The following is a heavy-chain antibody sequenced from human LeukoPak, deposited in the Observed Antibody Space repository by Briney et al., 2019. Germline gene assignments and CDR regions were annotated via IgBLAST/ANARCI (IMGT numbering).Heavy chain of an antibody. J-gene: IGHJ4*02. Sequence: PGGSLRLSCAASGFNFYVYGMSWVRQAPGKGLEWVAGINWNGVGMAHADSVKGRFTISRDNAKNSLYPQMNSLRAEDTAFYYCARDPYPYSSGWLYFDYWGQGILVSVSS. CDR2: INWNGVGM. CDR3: ARDPYPYSSGWLYFDY. V-gene: IGHV3-20*04. D-gene: IGHD6-19*01. CDR1: GFNFYVYG.